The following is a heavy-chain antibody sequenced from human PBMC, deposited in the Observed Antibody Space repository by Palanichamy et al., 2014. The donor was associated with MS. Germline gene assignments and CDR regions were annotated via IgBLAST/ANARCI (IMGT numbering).Heavy chain of an antibody. CDR3: ATVIGILPAAALDF. D-gene: IGHD2-2*01. CDR1: GYTLTESS. J-gene: IGHJ4*02. Sequence: QVQVVQSGAEVKKPGASVKVSCKVSGYTLTESSMHWVRQAPGKGLEWMGGFDPEDGETIYAQKFQGRVTMTEDTSTDTAYMELSSLRSEDTAVYYCATVIGILPAAALDFWGQGTLVTVSS. CDR2: FDPEDGET. V-gene: IGHV1-24*01.